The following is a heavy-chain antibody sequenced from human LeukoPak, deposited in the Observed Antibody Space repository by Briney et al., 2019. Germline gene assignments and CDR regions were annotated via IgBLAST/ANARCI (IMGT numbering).Heavy chain of an antibody. CDR3: AREVRGGYCSSTSCYYYMDV. V-gene: IGHV4-39*07. CDR2: IYYSGST. J-gene: IGHJ6*03. Sequence: SETLSLTCTVSGGSISSSSYYWGWIRQPPGKGLEWIGSIYYSGSTYYNPSLKSRVTISVDTSKNQFSLKLSSVTAADTAVYYCAREVRGGYCSSTSCYYYMDVWGKGTTVTVSS. D-gene: IGHD2-2*01. CDR1: GGSISSSSYY.